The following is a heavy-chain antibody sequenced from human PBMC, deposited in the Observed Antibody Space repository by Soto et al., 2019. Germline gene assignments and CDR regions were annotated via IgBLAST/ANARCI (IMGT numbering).Heavy chain of an antibody. J-gene: IGHJ3*01. CDR1: GGSISSGYYY. Sequence: QVQLQESGPGLVKPSQTLSLTCTVSGGSISSGYYYWNWIRQPPGKGLEWLGYIFYSGTTQYNPYLKSRVTHSEDTSKNHFTLELTSVTAADTAVYYCARNFYEDVAYPTDAFDLWGQGTLITVSS. CDR3: ARNFYEDVAYPTDAFDL. CDR2: IFYSGTT. D-gene: IGHD3-16*01. V-gene: IGHV4-30-4*01.